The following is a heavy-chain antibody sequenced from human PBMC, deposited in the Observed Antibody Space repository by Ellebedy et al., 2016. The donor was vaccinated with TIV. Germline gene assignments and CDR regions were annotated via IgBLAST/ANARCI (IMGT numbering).Heavy chain of an antibody. V-gene: IGHV3-23*01. Sequence: PGGSLRLSCAASGFTFINYAMSWVRQGPGQGLQWVSAISGRGDSKYYADSVKGHFTISRDNSKNTLHLQMNSLRAEDTAIYYCAKVRGYCSGGSCYGGMDVWGQGTTVTV. CDR1: GFTFINYA. CDR2: ISGRGDSK. CDR3: AKVRGYCSGGSCYGGMDV. D-gene: IGHD2-15*01. J-gene: IGHJ6*02.